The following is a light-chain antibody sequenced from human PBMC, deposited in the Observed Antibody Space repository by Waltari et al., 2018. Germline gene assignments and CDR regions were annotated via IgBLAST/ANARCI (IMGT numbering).Light chain of an antibody. CDR1: QSISTY. V-gene: IGKV1-39*01. CDR2: AAS. CDR3: QQSDSIPRT. J-gene: IGKJ1*01. Sequence: DIQMNRSPSSLSASIGDRVTITCRASQSISTYLNWYQQKPGKAPEVLIYAASILQSGVPSRFSGGGSGTDFTLTINGLQREDFATYYCQQSDSIPRTFGPGTKVEIK.